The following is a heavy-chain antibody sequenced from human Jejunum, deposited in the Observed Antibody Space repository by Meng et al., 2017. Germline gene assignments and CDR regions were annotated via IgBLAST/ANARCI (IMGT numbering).Heavy chain of an antibody. V-gene: IGHV3-23*01. J-gene: IGHJ3*02. CDR2: IYPSGAST. Sequence: GGSLRLSCAASGFTFRDYVMGWVRQGPGKGLEWVSSIYPSGASTYHADSVKGRFTISRDNSKNALYLQMSTLRADDTAIYYCAKGVKRGAYYAAFDIWDQGTTVTVSS. CDR3: AKGVKRGAYYAAFDI. D-gene: IGHD3-10*01. CDR1: GFTFRDYV.